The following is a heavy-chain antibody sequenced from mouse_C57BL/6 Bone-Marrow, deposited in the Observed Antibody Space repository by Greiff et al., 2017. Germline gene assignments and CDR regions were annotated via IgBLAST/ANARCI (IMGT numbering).Heavy chain of an antibody. J-gene: IGHJ3*01. Sequence: VEPGASVKIPCTASGYTFTDYNMDWVKQSHGKSLEWIGDINPNNGGTIYNQKFTGKATLTVDKSSSTAYMELRSLTSEDTAGYYCAREDWFAYWGQGTLVTVSA. CDR2: INPNNGGT. CDR1: GYTFTDYN. V-gene: IGHV1-18*01. CDR3: AREDWFAY.